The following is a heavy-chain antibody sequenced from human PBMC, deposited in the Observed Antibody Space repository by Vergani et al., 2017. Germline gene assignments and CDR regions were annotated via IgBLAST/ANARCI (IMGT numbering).Heavy chain of an antibody. D-gene: IGHD2-8*01. CDR3: ARVQTQTNGHLYGYDYMEL. CDR1: GGSFTSYH. CDR2: IVHTGRP. V-gene: IGHV4-34*12. J-gene: IGHJ6*03. Sequence: QVQLQQWGGGLLKPSETLSLTCVVNGGSFTSYHWTCICHSPGGGLEWVGDIVHTGRPDYNPSLKSRLTMSVDKSRNRFSLTLNSVTATDTAIYFCARVQTQTNGHLYGYDYMELWGQGTAVTVS.